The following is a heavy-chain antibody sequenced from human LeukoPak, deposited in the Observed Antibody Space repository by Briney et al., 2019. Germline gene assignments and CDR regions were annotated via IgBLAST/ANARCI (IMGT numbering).Heavy chain of an antibody. CDR3: AASDYYDSSGYYPALGY. CDR1: GGSISSYY. V-gene: IGHV4-4*07. D-gene: IGHD3-22*01. J-gene: IGHJ4*02. Sequence: PSETLSLTCTVSGGSISSYYWSWIRQPAGKGLEWIGRIYTSGSTNYNPSLKSRVTMSVDTSKNQFSLKLSSVTAADTAVYYCAASDYYDSSGYYPALGYWGQGTLVTVSS. CDR2: IYTSGST.